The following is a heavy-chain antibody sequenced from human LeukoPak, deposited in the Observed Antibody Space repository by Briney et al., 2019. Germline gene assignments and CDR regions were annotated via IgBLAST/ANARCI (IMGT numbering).Heavy chain of an antibody. V-gene: IGHV6-1*01. J-gene: IGHJ5*02. CDR3: ARVGSSGWYSRANWFDP. CDR2: TYYRSKWYN. Sequence: SQTLSLTCAISGDSFSSNSAAWNWIRQSPSRGLEWLGRTYYRSKWYNDYAVSVKSRITINPDTSKNQFSLQLNSVTPEDTAVYYCARVGSSGWYSRANWFDPWGQGTLVTVSS. CDR1: GDSFSSNSAA. D-gene: IGHD6-19*01.